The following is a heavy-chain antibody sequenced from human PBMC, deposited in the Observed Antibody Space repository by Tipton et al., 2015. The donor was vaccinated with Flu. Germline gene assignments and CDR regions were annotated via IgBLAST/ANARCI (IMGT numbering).Heavy chain of an antibody. Sequence: TLPLTCTVSGGSISSYYWSWIRQPPGKGLEWIGYIYYSGSTNYNPSLKSRVTISVDTSKNQFSLKLSSVTAADTAVYYCATSDSGSYYYNYWGQGTLVTVSS. CDR3: ATSDSGSYYYNY. CDR2: IYYSGST. D-gene: IGHD1-26*01. V-gene: IGHV4-59*08. CDR1: GGSISSYY. J-gene: IGHJ4*02.